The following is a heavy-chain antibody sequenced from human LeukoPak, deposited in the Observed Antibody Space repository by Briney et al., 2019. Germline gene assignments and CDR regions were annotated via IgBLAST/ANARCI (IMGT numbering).Heavy chain of an antibody. D-gene: IGHD2-8*01. CDR3: ATSVLSVPDY. Sequence: GASVKVSCKASGYIFIGYYIHWVRQAPGQGLEWMGWINPNSGGTNYAQNFQGRVTMTRDTSITTAYMELNSLKSDDTAVYYCATSVLSVPDYWGQGTLVTVSS. CDR1: GYIFIGYY. J-gene: IGHJ4*02. CDR2: INPNSGGT. V-gene: IGHV1-2*02.